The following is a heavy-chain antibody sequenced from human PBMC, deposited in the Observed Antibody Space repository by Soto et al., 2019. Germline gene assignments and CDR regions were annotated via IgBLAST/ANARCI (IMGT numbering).Heavy chain of an antibody. CDR2: ISAYNGNT. D-gene: IGHD3-22*01. V-gene: IGHV1-18*01. CDR1: GYTFTSYG. J-gene: IGHJ4*02. Sequence: ASVKVSCKASGYTFTSYGISWVRQAPGQGLEWMGWISAYNGNTNYAQKLQGRVTMTTDTSTSTAYMELRSLRSDDTAVYYCARSPYYYDSSGYHPYWGQGTLVTVSS. CDR3: ARSPYYYDSSGYHPY.